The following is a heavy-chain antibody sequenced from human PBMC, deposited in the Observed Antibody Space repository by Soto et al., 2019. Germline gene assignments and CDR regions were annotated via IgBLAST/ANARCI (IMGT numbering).Heavy chain of an antibody. D-gene: IGHD1-1*01. CDR3: ARDMGDGYNSLDY. J-gene: IGHJ4*02. CDR2: IYYSGST. Sequence: SETLSLTCTVSGGSISSGGYYWSWIRQHPGKGLERIGYIYYSGSTYYNPSLKSRVTISVDTSKNQFSLKLSSVTAADTAVYYCARDMGDGYNSLDYWGQGTLVTVSS. V-gene: IGHV4-31*03. CDR1: GGSISSGGYY.